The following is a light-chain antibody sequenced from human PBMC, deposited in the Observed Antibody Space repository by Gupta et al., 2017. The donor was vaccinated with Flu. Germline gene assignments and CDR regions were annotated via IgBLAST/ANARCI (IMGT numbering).Light chain of an antibody. CDR3: PRNGTSPPLT. CDR1: QTVSSRY. CDR2: DTS. Sequence: EIVLTQSPGTLSLSPGERASLSCRASQTVSSRYLAWYKQKCGQAPRLLIHDTSSRATGIPDRFSGSGYGPDXTLTISXPELEAFAVYLCPRNGTSPPLTFGXGTTLE. V-gene: IGKV3-20*01. J-gene: IGKJ4*01.